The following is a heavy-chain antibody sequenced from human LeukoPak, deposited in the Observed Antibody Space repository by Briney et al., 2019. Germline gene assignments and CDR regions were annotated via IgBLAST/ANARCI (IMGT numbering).Heavy chain of an antibody. CDR3: ARDVVGATYFD. D-gene: IGHD1-26*01. J-gene: IGHJ4*02. V-gene: IGHV3-53*01. CDR2: IYSGGST. CDR1: GFTVSSNY. Sequence: GGSLRLSCAASGFTVSSNYMTWVRQAPGKELEWVSIIYSGGSTSYADSVKGRFTISRDNSKNTLYLQMNSLRAEDTAVYYCARDVVGATYFDWGQGTLVTVSS.